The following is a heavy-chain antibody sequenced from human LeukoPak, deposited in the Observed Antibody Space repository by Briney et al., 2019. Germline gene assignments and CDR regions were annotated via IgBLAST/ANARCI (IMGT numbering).Heavy chain of an antibody. CDR1: GFTFSSYS. V-gene: IGHV3-48*04. CDR2: ISSSSSTI. J-gene: IGHJ3*02. Sequence: GGSLRLSCAASGFTFSSYSMNWVRQAPGKGLEWVSYISSSSSTIYYADSVKGRFTISRDNAKNSLYLQMNSLRAEDTAVYYCARADDSSGYYTDAFDIWGQGTMVTVSS. CDR3: ARADDSSGYYTDAFDI. D-gene: IGHD3-22*01.